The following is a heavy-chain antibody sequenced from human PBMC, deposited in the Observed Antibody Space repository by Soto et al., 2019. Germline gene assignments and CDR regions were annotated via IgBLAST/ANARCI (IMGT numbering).Heavy chain of an antibody. CDR2: IYYTGTV. D-gene: IGHD3-9*01. CDR3: ARTSRLKTGQLDY. CDR1: GYSIGTYNW. V-gene: IGHV4-28*05. Sequence: QLHLQESGPGLLKPSDTLSLTCAVPGYSIGTYNWWAWIRQPPGKGLEWIGYIYYTGTVYYNLSLKNRVSMSVDTARDQFSLRLSSVTAADTAVYYCARTSRLKTGQLDYWGPGALVTVSS. J-gene: IGHJ4*02.